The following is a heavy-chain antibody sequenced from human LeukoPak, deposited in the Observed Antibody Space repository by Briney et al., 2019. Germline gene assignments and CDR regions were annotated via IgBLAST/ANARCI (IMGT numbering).Heavy chain of an antibody. D-gene: IGHD3-16*01. CDR3: ATSGGTLGPTNYFAY. CDR1: GGSISTTRHY. J-gene: IGHJ4*02. V-gene: IGHV4-39*01. Sequence: SETLSLTCAVSGGSISTTRHYWGWIRQPPGKGLEWIGNMYYGGSTYYNPSLRSRVTISVDTSKNQFSLKLSSVTAADTAVYYCATSGGTLGPTNYFAYWGQGTLVTVSS. CDR2: MYYGGST.